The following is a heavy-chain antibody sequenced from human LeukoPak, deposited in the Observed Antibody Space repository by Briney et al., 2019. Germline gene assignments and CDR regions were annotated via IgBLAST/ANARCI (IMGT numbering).Heavy chain of an antibody. J-gene: IGHJ4*02. CDR3: AKDRPNYYGSNGHYYRRDGDY. CDR1: GFTFSIYA. CDR2: ITSSGDGT. V-gene: IGHV3-23*01. D-gene: IGHD3-22*01. Sequence: GGSLRLPCAASGFTFSIYAMSWVRQAPGKGLQWVSSITSSGDGTYYADSVKGRFTISRDNSENMLYLQMNGLRVEDTAVYFCAKDRPNYYGSNGHYYRRDGDYWGQGTLVTVSS.